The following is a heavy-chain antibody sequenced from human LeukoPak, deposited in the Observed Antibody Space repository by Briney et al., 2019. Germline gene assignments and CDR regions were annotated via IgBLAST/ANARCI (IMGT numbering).Heavy chain of an antibody. Sequence: GRSLRLSCAASGFTFSSYGMHWVRQAPGKGLEWVAVIWYDGSNKYYADSVKGRFTISRDNSKNTLYLQMNSLRAEDTAVYYCARDQWMATTIDYWGRGTLITVSS. CDR2: IWYDGSNK. CDR1: GFTFSSYG. CDR3: ARDQWMATTIDY. V-gene: IGHV3-33*01. D-gene: IGHD5-24*01. J-gene: IGHJ4*02.